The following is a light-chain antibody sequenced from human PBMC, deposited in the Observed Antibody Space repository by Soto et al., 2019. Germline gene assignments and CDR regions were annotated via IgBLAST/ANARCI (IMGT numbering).Light chain of an antibody. V-gene: IGLV2-14*01. CDR3: SSYTSSSTYVV. CDR2: DVS. J-gene: IGLJ2*01. CDR1: SSDVGGYNY. Sequence: QSALTQPASVSWSPGQSITISCTGTSSDVGGYNYVSWYQQHPGKAPKLMIYDVSNRPSGVSNRFSGSKSGNTASLTISGLQAEDEAAYYCSSYTSSSTYVVFGGGTQLTVL.